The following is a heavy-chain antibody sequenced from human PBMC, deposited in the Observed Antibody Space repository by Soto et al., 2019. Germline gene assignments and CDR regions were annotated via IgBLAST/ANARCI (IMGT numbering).Heavy chain of an antibody. V-gene: IGHV3-11*06. J-gene: IGHJ4*02. CDR1: GFTFSDHF. CDR2: ISTTRNYT. D-gene: IGHD3-10*01. Sequence: PGGSLRLSCTVSGFTFSDHFMAWVRQAPGKGLEWVSDISTTRNYTKYADSVKGRFSMSRDNARNSVYLQMNRLRADDTAVYYCARVSRHYYLYYFDYWGPGARVTVST. CDR3: ARVSRHYYLYYFDY.